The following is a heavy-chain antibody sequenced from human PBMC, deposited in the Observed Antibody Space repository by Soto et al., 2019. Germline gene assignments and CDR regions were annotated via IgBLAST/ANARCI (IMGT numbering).Heavy chain of an antibody. CDR2: ISYDGSNK. CDR3: AKDFYSSSGYGAFDI. V-gene: IGHV3-30*18. D-gene: IGHD6-13*01. CDR1: GFTFSRNG. J-gene: IGHJ3*02. Sequence: QVQLVESGGGVVQPGRSLRLSCAASGFTFSRNGMHWVRQAPGKGLEWVAVISYDGSNKYYADSVKGRFTISRDKSKNTVYLQMNSLRAEDTAVYYCAKDFYSSSGYGAFDIWGQGTMVTVSS.